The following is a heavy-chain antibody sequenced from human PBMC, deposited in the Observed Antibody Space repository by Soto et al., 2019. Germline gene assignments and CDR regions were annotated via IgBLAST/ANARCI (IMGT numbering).Heavy chain of an antibody. CDR3: ARVSTSASGSSYTLDY. CDR2: GST. V-gene: IGHV4-59*11. Sequence: SETLSLTCTVSGDSISSHYWSWVRQPPGKGLEWIGFGSTKYNPSLKSRIRISVDTSKNQFSLNLTSATAAETAVYYCARVSTSASGSSYTLDYWGQGTLVTVSS. J-gene: IGHJ4*02. D-gene: IGHD3-10*01. CDR1: GDSISSHY.